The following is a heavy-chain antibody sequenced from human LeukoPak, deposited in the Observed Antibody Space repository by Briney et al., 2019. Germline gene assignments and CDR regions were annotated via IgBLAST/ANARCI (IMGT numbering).Heavy chain of an antibody. D-gene: IGHD3-3*01. Sequence: SETLSLTCTVSGGSISSYYWSWIRQPPGKGLGWIGYIYYSGSTNYNPSLKSRVTISVDTSKNQFSLKLSSVTAADTAVYYCARAFYGFDAFDIWGQGTMVTVSS. J-gene: IGHJ3*02. CDR2: IYYSGST. CDR3: ARAFYGFDAFDI. CDR1: GGSISSYY. V-gene: IGHV4-59*01.